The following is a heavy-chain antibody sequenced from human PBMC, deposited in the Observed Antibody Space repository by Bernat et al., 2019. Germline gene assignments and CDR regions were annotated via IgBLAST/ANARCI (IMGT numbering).Heavy chain of an antibody. D-gene: IGHD5-18*01. Sequence: QVQLVESGGGVVQPGRSLRLSCAASGFTFSSYGMHWVRQAPGKGLEWVAGIGYDGSNKYYADSVKGRFTFSRENSKNTLYLQVNSRRAEDTAVYYCARAHIKAMVDYWGQGTLVTVSS. CDR1: GFTFSSYG. CDR2: IGYDGSNK. V-gene: IGHV3-33*01. CDR3: ARAHIKAMVDY. J-gene: IGHJ4*02.